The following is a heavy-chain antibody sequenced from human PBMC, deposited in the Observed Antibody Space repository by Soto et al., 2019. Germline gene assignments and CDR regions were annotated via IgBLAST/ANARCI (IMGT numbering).Heavy chain of an antibody. CDR1: GYTFINYA. CDR2: INAGTGNT. J-gene: IGHJ1*01. D-gene: IGHD3-10*01. V-gene: IGHV1-3*01. Sequence: QVQLVQSGAEVKEPGASVMISCKASGYTFINYAMHWVRQAPGQRFEWMGWINAGTGNTKSSEKFQDRLTITRDTSPRPGYMQWSSLRSEDTALYYCARGFPSLAGTWREHFEPWGPGTLVLVSS. CDR3: ARGFPSLAGTWREHFEP.